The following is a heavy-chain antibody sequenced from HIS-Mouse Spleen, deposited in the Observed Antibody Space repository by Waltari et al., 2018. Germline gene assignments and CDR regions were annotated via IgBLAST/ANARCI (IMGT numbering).Heavy chain of an antibody. Sequence: QVQLQQWGAGLLKPSETLSLTCAVYGGSFSGYYWSWIRQPPGKGLEWIGEIKHSGSTNYTPSLSGRVTISVATSKNQSSLKLGSVTAADTAVYYCARGRSPATVTIGYYFDYWGQGTLVTVSS. CDR3: ARGRSPATVTIGYYFDY. CDR2: IKHSGST. CDR1: GGSFSGYY. J-gene: IGHJ4*02. D-gene: IGHD4-17*01. V-gene: IGHV4-34*01.